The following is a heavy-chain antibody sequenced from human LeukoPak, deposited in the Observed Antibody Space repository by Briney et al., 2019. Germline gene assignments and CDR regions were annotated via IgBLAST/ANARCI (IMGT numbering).Heavy chain of an antibody. V-gene: IGHV3-23*01. J-gene: IGHJ4*02. CDR3: AKGSDYYGSVTSKKTD. Sequence: GGSLRLSCSGSGFTFSNYAMHWVRQAPGKGLEWVSLISGGSGNIYYVDSVKGRFTISRDNSKNTLYVQMTSLRADDTAIYYCAKGSDYYGSVTSKKTDWGQGTLVTVSS. D-gene: IGHD3-10*01. CDR1: GFTFSNYA. CDR2: ISGGSGNI.